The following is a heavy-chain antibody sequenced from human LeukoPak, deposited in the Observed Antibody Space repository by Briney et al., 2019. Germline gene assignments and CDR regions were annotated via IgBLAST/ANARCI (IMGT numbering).Heavy chain of an antibody. D-gene: IGHD4-17*01. J-gene: IGHJ6*02. CDR3: AKDDYGRRENYYYYGMDV. CDR1: GFTFDDYT. V-gene: IGHV3-43*01. Sequence: TGGPLRLSCAASGFTFDDYTMRWVRQAPGKGLEWVSLISWDGGSTYYADSVKGRFTISRDNSKNSLYLQMNSLRTEDTALYYCAKDDYGRRENYYYYGMDVWGQGTTVTVSS. CDR2: ISWDGGST.